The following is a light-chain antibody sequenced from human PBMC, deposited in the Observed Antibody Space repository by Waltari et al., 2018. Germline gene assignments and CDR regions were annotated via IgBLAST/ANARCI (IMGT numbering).Light chain of an antibody. V-gene: IGKV1-5*03. CDR3: QQYNLYPLT. Sequence: DIQMTQSPSTLSASVGDRVTITCRASQSSSEWLDWYQQKPGKAPKLLIYKTSNLQSGVPSRFSGSGSGTEFTLTISSLQPDDFATYYCQQYNLYPLTFGGGTKVEIK. CDR2: KTS. J-gene: IGKJ4*01. CDR1: QSSSEW.